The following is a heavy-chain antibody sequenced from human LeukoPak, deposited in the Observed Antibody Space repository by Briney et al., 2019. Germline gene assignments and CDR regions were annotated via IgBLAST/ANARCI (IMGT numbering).Heavy chain of an antibody. CDR1: GGSISSGDYY. CDR2: IHHSGSTY. J-gene: IGHJ4*02. Sequence: SQTLSLTCTVSGGSISSGDYYCSWIRQPPGKGLEWIGYIHHSGSTYYYNPSLKSRVTTSVDTSKNQFSLKLSSVGAADTAVYYCVRDRSRPNPFFDSWGQGTLVTVSS. CDR3: VRDRSRPNPFFDS. D-gene: IGHD6-13*01. V-gene: IGHV4-30-4*01.